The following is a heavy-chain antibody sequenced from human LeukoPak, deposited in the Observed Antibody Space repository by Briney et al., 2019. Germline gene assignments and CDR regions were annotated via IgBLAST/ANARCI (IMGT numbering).Heavy chain of an antibody. J-gene: IGHJ6*03. Sequence: PSETLSLTCTVSGVSISSYYWGWIRQPPGKGLEWIGSIYYSGSTYYNPFLKSRVTISVDTSKNQFSLKLSSVTAADTAVYYCARDLHYYYMDVWGKGTTVTVSS. CDR3: ARDLHYYYMDV. V-gene: IGHV4-39*07. CDR2: IYYSGST. CDR1: GVSISSYY.